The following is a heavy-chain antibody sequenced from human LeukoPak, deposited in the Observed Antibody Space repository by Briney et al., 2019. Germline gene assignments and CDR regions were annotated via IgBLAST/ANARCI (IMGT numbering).Heavy chain of an antibody. CDR1: GFTFSSYA. CDR3: AKDLGVVAAIWVHYFDY. CDR2: ISGSGGST. V-gene: IGHV3-23*01. J-gene: IGHJ4*02. Sequence: PGGSLRLSCAASGFTFSSYAMSWVRQAPGKGLEWVSAISGSGGSTYYADSVKGRFTISRDNSKNTLYLQMNSLRAEDAAVYYCAKDLGVVAAIWVHYFDYWGQGTLVTVSS. D-gene: IGHD3-22*01.